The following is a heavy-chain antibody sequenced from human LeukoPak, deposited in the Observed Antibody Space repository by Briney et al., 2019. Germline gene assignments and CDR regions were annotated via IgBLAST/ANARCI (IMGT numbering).Heavy chain of an antibody. J-gene: IGHJ4*02. V-gene: IGHV4-39*01. CDR1: GGSISSSSYY. CDR3: ARASGGKGVGYFDY. D-gene: IGHD4-23*01. CDR2: IYYSGST. Sequence: SETLSLTCTVSGGSISSSSYYWGWIRQPPGKGLEWIGSIYYSGSTYYNPSLKSRVTISVDTSKNQFSLKLSSVTAADTAVYYCARASGGKGVGYFDYWGQGTPVTVSS.